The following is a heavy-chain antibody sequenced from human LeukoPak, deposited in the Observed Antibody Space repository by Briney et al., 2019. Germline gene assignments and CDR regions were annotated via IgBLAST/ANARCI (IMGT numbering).Heavy chain of an antibody. CDR2: VHHSGTA. J-gene: IGHJ3*02. CDR3: ASLGGYYESSSYAQLDAFDI. V-gene: IGHV4-59*01. Sequence: PSETLSLTCTVSNGSISNYFWSWIRQPPGKGLEWIGYVHHSGTANYNPSLMSRVNISIDTSEYRLSLKLSSVTAADTALYYSASLGGYYESSSYAQLDAFDIWGQGTVVTVSS. D-gene: IGHD3-22*01. CDR1: NGSISNYF.